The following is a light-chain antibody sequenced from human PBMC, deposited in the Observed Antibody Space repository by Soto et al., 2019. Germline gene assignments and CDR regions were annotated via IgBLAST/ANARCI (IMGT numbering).Light chain of an antibody. CDR2: GAS. J-gene: IGKJ1*01. CDR1: QSVSSN. CDR3: QQYNNWPPSRA. Sequence: DIVMTQSPDSLAVSPGERATLSCRASQSVSSNLAWYQQKPGQAPRLLIYGASTRATGIPARFSGSGSGTEFTLTISSLQSEDFAVYYCQQYNNWPPSRAFGQGTKVEIK. V-gene: IGKV3-15*01.